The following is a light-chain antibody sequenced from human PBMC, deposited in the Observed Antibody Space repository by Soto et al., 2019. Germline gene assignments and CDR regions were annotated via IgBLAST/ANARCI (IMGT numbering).Light chain of an antibody. Sequence: QSALTQPPSASGSPGQSVTISCTGNNNDIGIYDYVSWYQHHPGKAPRLIIHGVITRPSGVSGRFSGSKSGITASLTVSGLQAEDEADYFCRSYAGSSTYVFGSGTKVTVL. CDR3: RSYAGSSTYV. CDR2: GVI. J-gene: IGLJ1*01. V-gene: IGLV2-8*01. CDR1: NNDIGIYDY.